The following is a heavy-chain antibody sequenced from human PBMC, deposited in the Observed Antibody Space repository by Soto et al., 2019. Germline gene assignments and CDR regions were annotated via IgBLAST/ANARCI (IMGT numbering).Heavy chain of an antibody. Sequence: ASVKVSCKASGYTFTSYGISWVRQAPGQGLEWMGWISAYNGNTNYAQKLQGRVTMTTDTSTSTAYMELRSLRSDDTAVYYCALGPVYSSGWYWFDPWGQGTLVTVSS. D-gene: IGHD6-19*01. CDR2: ISAYNGNT. CDR3: ALGPVYSSGWYWFDP. CDR1: GYTFTSYG. J-gene: IGHJ5*02. V-gene: IGHV1-18*01.